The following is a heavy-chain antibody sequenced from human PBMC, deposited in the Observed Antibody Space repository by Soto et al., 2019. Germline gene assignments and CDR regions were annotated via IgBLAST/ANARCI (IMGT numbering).Heavy chain of an antibody. CDR3: AKDNGGVGSAPRGGNYAYYGMDV. J-gene: IGHJ6*02. D-gene: IGHD3-16*01. CDR2: ISWDSGTI. Sequence: EVQLVESGGDLVQPGGSLRLSCAASGFTFGDHDMHWVRQVPGRGLEWVSGISWDSGTIDYGDSVKGRFTISRDNAKNSLYLQINSLRPEDTAFDVCAKDNGGVGSAPRGGNYAYYGMDVGGQGTRVTV. V-gene: IGHV3-9*01. CDR1: GFTFGDHD.